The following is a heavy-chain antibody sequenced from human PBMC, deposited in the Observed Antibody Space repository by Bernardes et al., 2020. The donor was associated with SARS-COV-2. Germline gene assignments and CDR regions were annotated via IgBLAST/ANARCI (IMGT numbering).Heavy chain of an antibody. Sequence: GGSLRLSCAASGFTFSSYCMHWVRQAPGKGLEWGAVICSDGSNKYYAASVKGRFTSSRDNSKNTLYLQMNSLRAEDTAVYYCARDWGGYSYGTRSGMDVWGQGTTVTVSS. V-gene: IGHV3-33*01. J-gene: IGHJ6*02. CDR3: ARDWGGYSYGTRSGMDV. D-gene: IGHD5-18*01. CDR2: ICSDGSNK. CDR1: GFTFSSYC.